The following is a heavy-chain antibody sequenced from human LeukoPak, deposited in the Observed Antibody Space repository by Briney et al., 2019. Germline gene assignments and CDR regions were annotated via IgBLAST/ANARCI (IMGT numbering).Heavy chain of an antibody. CDR1: GYTFTSYG. V-gene: IGHV1-18*01. D-gene: IGHD3-22*01. CDR3: VRKEDYYDSSGYHYYFDY. CDR2: ISAYNGQT. J-gene: IGHJ4*02. Sequence: AASVKVSCKASGYTFTSYGISWVRQAPGQGPEWMGWISAYNGQTDYAQKLQDRVTMTTDTSTSTAYMELRSLRSDDTAVYYCVRKEDYYDSSGYHYYFDYWGQGTLVTVSS.